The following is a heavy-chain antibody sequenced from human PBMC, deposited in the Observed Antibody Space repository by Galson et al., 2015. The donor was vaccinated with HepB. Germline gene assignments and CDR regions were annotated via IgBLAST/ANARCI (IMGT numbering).Heavy chain of an antibody. V-gene: IGHV3-30-3*01. Sequence: SLRLSCAASGFTFSSYAMHWVRQAPGKGLEWVAVISYDGSNKYYADSVKGRFTISRDNSKNTLYLQMNSLRAEDTAVYYCARADSSGYKGELDYWGQGTLVTVSS. J-gene: IGHJ4*02. CDR2: ISYDGSNK. CDR3: ARADSSGYKGELDY. CDR1: GFTFSSYA. D-gene: IGHD3-22*01.